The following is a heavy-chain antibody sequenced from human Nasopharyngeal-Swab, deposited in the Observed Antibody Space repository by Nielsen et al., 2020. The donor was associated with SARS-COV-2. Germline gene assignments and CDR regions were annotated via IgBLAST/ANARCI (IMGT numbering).Heavy chain of an antibody. CDR2: ISGSGFST. J-gene: IGHJ4*02. D-gene: IGHD6-13*01. V-gene: IGHV3-23*01. CDR1: GFSFRTYG. CDR3: AKGAGTAPLDY. Sequence: GGSLRLSCAASGFSFRTYGMSWVRQAPGKGLEWVSAISGSGFSTYYADSVKGRFTISRDYSKNTLYLQMNSLRAEDTAVYYCAKGAGTAPLDYWGQGTLVTVSS.